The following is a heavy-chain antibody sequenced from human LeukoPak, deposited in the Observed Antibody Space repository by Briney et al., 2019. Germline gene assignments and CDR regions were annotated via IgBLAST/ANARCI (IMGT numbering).Heavy chain of an antibody. Sequence: GGALRLSCAASGFALSSHWMTWVRQVPGRGPEWVANVNRDGSETYYLDSVKGRFTISKDNAKNSLYLQMNSMRAEDKALYHCARNNGMDVWGQGTTVIVSS. CDR3: ARNNGMDV. J-gene: IGHJ6*02. CDR1: GFALSSHW. V-gene: IGHV3-7*03. CDR2: VNRDGSET.